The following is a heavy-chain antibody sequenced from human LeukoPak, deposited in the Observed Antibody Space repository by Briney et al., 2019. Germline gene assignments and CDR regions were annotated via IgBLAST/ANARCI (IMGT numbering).Heavy chain of an antibody. J-gene: IGHJ4*02. CDR1: GGTFSSYA. Sequence: GASVKVSCKASGGTFSSYAISWVRQAPGQGLEWMGRIIPILGIANYAQKFQGRVTITADKSTSAAYMELSSLRSEDTAVYYCARAPSVVVPGDYYFDYWGQGTLVTVSS. CDR2: IIPILGIA. V-gene: IGHV1-69*04. D-gene: IGHD2-2*01. CDR3: ARAPSVVVPGDYYFDY.